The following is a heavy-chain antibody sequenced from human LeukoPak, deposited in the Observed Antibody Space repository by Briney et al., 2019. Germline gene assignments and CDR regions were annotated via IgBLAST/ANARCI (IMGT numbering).Heavy chain of an antibody. Sequence: AETLTLTCTVSGGSISSYYWSWIRQPPGKGLEWIGYIYHSGSTTYDHSLKGRVTMSIDAPQTQLSLKLSSLTAADTAVYYCARGATTGRGLRFVPWGQGILVTVSS. D-gene: IGHD1-1*01. CDR2: IYHSGST. CDR3: ARGATTGRGLRFVP. V-gene: IGHV4-59*01. J-gene: IGHJ5*02. CDR1: GGSISSYY.